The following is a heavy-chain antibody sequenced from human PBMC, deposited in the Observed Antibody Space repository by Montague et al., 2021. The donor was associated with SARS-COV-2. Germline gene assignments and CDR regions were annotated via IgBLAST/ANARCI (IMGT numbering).Heavy chain of an antibody. CDR3: ATYDSSGYYGTGETMDDAFDI. J-gene: IGHJ3*02. D-gene: IGHD3-22*01. Sequence: SETLSLTCTVSGGSISSSSYYWGWIRQPPGKGLEWIGSIYYSGSTXYTPSLKSRVTISVDTSKNQFSLKLSSVTAADTAVYYCATYDSSGYYGTGETMDDAFDIWGQGTMVTVSS. V-gene: IGHV4-39*01. CDR1: GGSISSSSYY. CDR2: IYYSGST.